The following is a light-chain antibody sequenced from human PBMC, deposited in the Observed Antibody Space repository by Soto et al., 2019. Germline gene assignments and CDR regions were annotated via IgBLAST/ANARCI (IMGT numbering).Light chain of an antibody. CDR2: DGT. V-gene: IGLV2-23*01. J-gene: IGLJ1*01. CDR3: CSYAGGYSDV. CDR1: SSDVGSYDL. Sequence: QSALTQPASVSGSPGQSITISCTGTSSDVGSYDLVSWYRHHPGTAPNLLIYDGTKRPSGISDRFSGSKSGNTASLTISALQAEDEADYYCCSYAGGYSDVFGTGTKLTVL.